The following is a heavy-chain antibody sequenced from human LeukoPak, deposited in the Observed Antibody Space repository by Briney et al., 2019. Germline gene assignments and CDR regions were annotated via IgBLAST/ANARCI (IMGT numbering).Heavy chain of an antibody. CDR1: GGSISSSSYY. V-gene: IGHV4-39*07. D-gene: IGHD3-22*01. Sequence: ASETLSLTCTVSGGSISSSSYYWGWIRQPPGKGLEWIGRIYTSGSTNYNPSLKSRVTMSVDTSKNQFSLKLSSVTAADTAVYYCAREPYYYDSSGYYYESYFDYWGQGTLVTVSS. CDR3: AREPYYYDSSGYYYESYFDY. J-gene: IGHJ4*02. CDR2: IYTSGST.